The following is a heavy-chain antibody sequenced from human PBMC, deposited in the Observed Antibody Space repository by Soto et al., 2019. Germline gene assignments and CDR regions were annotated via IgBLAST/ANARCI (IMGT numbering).Heavy chain of an antibody. CDR1: AFTFSSYA. J-gene: IGHJ4*02. V-gene: IGHV3-23*01. D-gene: IGHD3-16*02. CDR3: ATVWGSYRVFRY. Sequence: GGSLRLSCAASAFTFSSYAMSWVRQAPGKGLEWVSAISGSGGSTCYADSVKGRFTISRDNSKNTLYLQMNSLRAEDTAVYYCATVWGSYRVFRYWGQGTLVTVSS. CDR2: ISGSGGST.